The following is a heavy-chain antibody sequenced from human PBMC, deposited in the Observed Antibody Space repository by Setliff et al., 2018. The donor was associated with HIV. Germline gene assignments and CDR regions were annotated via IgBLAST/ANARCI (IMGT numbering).Heavy chain of an antibody. CDR3: VVGGSSWYADYHYYYMDI. D-gene: IGHD6-13*01. CDR2: IPLFGTA. Sequence: SVKVSCKASGGTFSTYAIHWVRQAPGQGLEWMGGIPLFGTANYAQKFQGRVRITAGESTGTAYMELRTLKFEDTAMYYCVVGGSSWYADYHYYYMDIWGTGTTVTVSS. J-gene: IGHJ6*03. CDR1: GGTFSTYA. V-gene: IGHV1-69*13.